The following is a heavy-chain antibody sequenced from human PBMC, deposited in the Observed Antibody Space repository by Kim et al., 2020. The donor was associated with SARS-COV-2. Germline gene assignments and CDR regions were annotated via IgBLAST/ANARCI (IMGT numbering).Heavy chain of an antibody. CDR1: GYTFTGYY. Sequence: ASVKVSCKASGYTFTGYYMHWVRQAPGQGLEWMGWINPNSGGTNYAQKFQGRVTMTRDTSISTAYMELSRLRSDDTAVYYCARAGIPSNNYDILTVGNWLDPWGQGTLVTVSS. J-gene: IGHJ5*02. D-gene: IGHD3-9*01. V-gene: IGHV1-2*02. CDR2: INPNSGGT. CDR3: ARAGIPSNNYDILTVGNWLDP.